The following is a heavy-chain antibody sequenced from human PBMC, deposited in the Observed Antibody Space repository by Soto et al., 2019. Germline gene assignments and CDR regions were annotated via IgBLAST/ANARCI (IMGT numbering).Heavy chain of an antibody. CDR2: ISSSSSTI. J-gene: IGHJ4*02. CDR1: GFTFSSYS. D-gene: IGHD3-22*01. CDR3: ARPLTYDSSGYYFGY. Sequence: GGPLRLSCAASGFTFSSYSMNWVRQAPGKGLEWVSYISSSSSTIYYADSVKGRFTISRDNAKNSLYLQMNSLRDEDTAVYYCARPLTYDSSGYYFGYWGQGTQVTVSS. V-gene: IGHV3-48*02.